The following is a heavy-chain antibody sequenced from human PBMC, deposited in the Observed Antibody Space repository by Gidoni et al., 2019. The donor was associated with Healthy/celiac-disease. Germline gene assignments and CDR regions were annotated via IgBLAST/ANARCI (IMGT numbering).Heavy chain of an antibody. J-gene: IGHJ4*02. CDR3: ARDYYDSSGYGSTK. V-gene: IGHV3-30*03. D-gene: IGHD3-22*01. Sequence: QVQLVESGGGVVQPGRSLSLPCAASGCTFSSSGMHWVRQAPSKGLGWVAVISYDGSNKNYADSVKGRFTISRDNSKNTLYLQMNSLRAEDTAVYYCARDYYDSSGYGSTKWGQGTLVTVSS. CDR2: ISYDGSNK. CDR1: GCTFSSSG.